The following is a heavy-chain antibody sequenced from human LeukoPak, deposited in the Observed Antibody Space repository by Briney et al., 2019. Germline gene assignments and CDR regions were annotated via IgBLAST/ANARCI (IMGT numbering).Heavy chain of an antibody. Sequence: PGGSLRLSCAASGFTFSSYGMHWVRQAPGKGLEWVSAISGSGGSTYYADSVKGRFTISRDNSKNTLYLQMNSLRAEDTAVYYCAKALPPGGSYPRYFDYWGQGTLVTVSS. J-gene: IGHJ4*02. CDR3: AKALPPGGSYPRYFDY. CDR2: ISGSGGST. CDR1: GFTFSSYG. V-gene: IGHV3-23*01. D-gene: IGHD1-26*01.